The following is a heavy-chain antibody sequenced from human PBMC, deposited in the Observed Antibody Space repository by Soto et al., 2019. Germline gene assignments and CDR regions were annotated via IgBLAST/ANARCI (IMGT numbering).Heavy chain of an antibody. Sequence: SVKVSCKASGGTFSSYTISWVRQAPGQGLEWMGRIIPILGIANYAQKFQGRVTITADKSTSTAYMELSSLRSEDTAVYYCARERDRSVTYYYAMDVWGKGTTVTVSS. V-gene: IGHV1-69*04. CDR3: ARERDRSVTYYYAMDV. CDR1: GGTFSSYT. J-gene: IGHJ6*03. D-gene: IGHD3-10*01. CDR2: IIPILGIA.